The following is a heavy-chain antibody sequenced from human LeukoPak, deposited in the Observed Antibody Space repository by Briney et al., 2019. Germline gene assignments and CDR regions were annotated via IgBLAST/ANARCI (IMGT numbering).Heavy chain of an antibody. CDR2: ISGSGDST. CDR1: GFTFSSYA. J-gene: IGHJ4*02. D-gene: IGHD3-22*01. V-gene: IGHV3-23*01. CDR3: ATPLVSDYYDSSGYWGY. Sequence: PGGSLRLSCAASGFTFSSYAMSWVRQAPGKGLEWVSAISGSGDSTYYSDSVKGRFTISRDNSKNTLSVQMNSLRAEDTAVYYCATPLVSDYYDSSGYWGYWGQGTLVTVSS.